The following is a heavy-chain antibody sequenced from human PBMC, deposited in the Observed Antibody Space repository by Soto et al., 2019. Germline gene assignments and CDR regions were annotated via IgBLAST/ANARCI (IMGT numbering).Heavy chain of an antibody. D-gene: IGHD2-2*01. CDR3: DGGQHYFDY. V-gene: IGHV3-30*03. CDR2: ISYDGSNK. CDR1: GFPFSSYG. Sequence: QVQLVESGGGVVQPGRSLRLSCAASGFPFSSYGMHWVRKATGKGLEWVAVISYDGSNKYYADSVKGRFTISRDNSASTLYLHMNSLRPEDTASYYCDGGQHYFDYRGQCFLVTVS. J-gene: IGHJ4*02.